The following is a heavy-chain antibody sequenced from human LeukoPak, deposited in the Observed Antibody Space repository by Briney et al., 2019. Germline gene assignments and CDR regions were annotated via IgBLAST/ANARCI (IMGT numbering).Heavy chain of an antibody. CDR3: ARDFRYYDSSGYTH. Sequence: PGGSLRLSCAASGFTFNTYSMHWVRQAPGKGLEWISYISSDSSLIFYADSVQGRFTISRDNAKNSLYLQMKSLGAEDTAVYYCARDFRYYDSSGYTHWGQGTLVTVSS. J-gene: IGHJ4*02. CDR1: GFTFNTYS. V-gene: IGHV3-48*01. D-gene: IGHD3-22*01. CDR2: ISSDSSLI.